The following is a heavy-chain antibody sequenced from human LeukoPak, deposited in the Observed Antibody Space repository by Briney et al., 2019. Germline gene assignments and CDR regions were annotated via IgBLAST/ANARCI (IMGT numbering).Heavy chain of an antibody. CDR3: ARDRVYDYSNPRGFDY. CDR1: VYPFTSFG. Sequence: ASVKVSCKASVYPFTSFGISWVRQAPGQGLEWMGWISGYNGKTNYAQNLQGRVTMTTDTSTSTAYVELGSLRSDDMAVYYCARDRVYDYSNPRGFDYWGQGTLVTVSS. D-gene: IGHD4-11*01. J-gene: IGHJ4*02. CDR2: ISGYNGKT. V-gene: IGHV1-18*03.